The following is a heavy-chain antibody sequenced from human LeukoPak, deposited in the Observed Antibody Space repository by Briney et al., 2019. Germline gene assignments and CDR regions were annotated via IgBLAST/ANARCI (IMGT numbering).Heavy chain of an antibody. D-gene: IGHD2-8*01. V-gene: IGHV3-48*03. Sequence: GGSLRLSCAASGFTFSDYGMTWVRQAPAKGLEWVSYISRSGMSTYYADSVKGRFTISRDNAKKSLFLQMNSLRAEDTAVYYCTSVSLMDHTDYWGQGILVTVSS. J-gene: IGHJ4*02. CDR2: ISRSGMST. CDR1: GFTFSDYG. CDR3: TSVSLMDHTDY.